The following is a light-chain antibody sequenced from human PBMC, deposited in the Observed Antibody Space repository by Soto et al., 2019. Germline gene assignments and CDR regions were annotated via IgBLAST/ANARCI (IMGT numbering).Light chain of an antibody. V-gene: IGLV2-23*01. CDR1: SSDVGSYNL. J-gene: IGLJ1*01. Sequence: HSVLTQPASVSWSPGQSITISCTGTSSDVGSYNLVSWYQQHPGKAPKLMIYEGSKRPSGVSNRFSGSKSGNTASLTISGLQAEDEADYYCCSYAGSSTPHYVFGTGTKVTVL. CDR2: EGS. CDR3: CSYAGSSTPHYV.